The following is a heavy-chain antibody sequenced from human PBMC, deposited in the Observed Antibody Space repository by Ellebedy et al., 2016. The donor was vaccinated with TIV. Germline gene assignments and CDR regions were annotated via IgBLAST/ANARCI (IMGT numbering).Heavy chain of an antibody. CDR1: GGSFTIYQ. CDR3: ARAPAGTQQSPLDY. J-gene: IGHJ4*02. CDR2: IYQSGST. V-gene: IGHV4-34*01. Sequence: MPSETLSLTCAVYGGSFTIYQWNWVRQTPGKGLEWIGDIYQSGSTNYNPSLKSRVTISVDKSKNQFSLKLTSVTAADTAVYYCARAPAGTQQSPLDYWGQGTLVTVSS. D-gene: IGHD6-13*01.